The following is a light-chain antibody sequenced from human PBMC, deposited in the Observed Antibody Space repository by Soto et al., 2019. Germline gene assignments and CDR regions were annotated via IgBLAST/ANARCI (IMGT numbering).Light chain of an antibody. CDR3: VAWDDSLNGYVV. Sequence: QPELTQPPSASGTPGQRVTISCSGSSSNIGSNTVNWYQQLPGTAPKLVIYSNNQRPSGVPDRFSGSKSGTSASLAISGLQSEDEADYYCVAWDDSLNGYVVFGGGTKLTVL. CDR1: SSNIGSNT. J-gene: IGLJ2*01. V-gene: IGLV1-44*01. CDR2: SNN.